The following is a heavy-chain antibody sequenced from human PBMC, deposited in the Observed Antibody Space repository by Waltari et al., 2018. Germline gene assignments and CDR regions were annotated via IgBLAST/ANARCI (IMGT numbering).Heavy chain of an antibody. Sequence: QLVQSGAEVIKAGESLKISCKGSGYNFNTYWVAWVRQMPGKGLEWMGIIYPSDSDPRYSPSFQGQVTISADKSINTVYLQWSSLEASDTATYYCARGSRDDWFDPWGQGTLVTVSS. D-gene: IGHD3-10*01. CDR3: ARGSRDDWFDP. CDR1: GYNFNTYW. J-gene: IGHJ5*02. CDR2: IYPSDSDP. V-gene: IGHV5-51*03.